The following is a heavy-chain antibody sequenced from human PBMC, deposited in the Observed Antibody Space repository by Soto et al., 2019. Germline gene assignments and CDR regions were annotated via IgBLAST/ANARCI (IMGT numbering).Heavy chain of an antibody. CDR1: GFTFSSYA. J-gene: IGHJ4*01. CDR3: ARDTKSGSYSLDY. CDR2: ISSNGGST. Sequence: GGSLRLSYAASGFTFSSYAMHWVRQAPGKGLEYVSAISSNGGSTYYANSVKGRFTISRDNSKNTLYLQMGSLRAEDMAVYYCARDTKSGSYSLDYWGQGTLVTVSS. V-gene: IGHV3-64*01. D-gene: IGHD1-26*01.